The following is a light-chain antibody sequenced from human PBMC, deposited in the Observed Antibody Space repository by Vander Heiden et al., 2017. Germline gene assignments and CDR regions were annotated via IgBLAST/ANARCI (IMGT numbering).Light chain of an antibody. CDR3: QAWDSSSDHVV. CDR2: DDS. Sequence: SYVLTQPPSVSVAPGQTARISCGGNDIGNKAVHWYQQKPGQAPVLVVYDDSDRPSGIPERFSGSNSANTATLTINRVEAGDEADYYCQAWDSSSDHVVFGGGTKLTVL. V-gene: IGLV3-21*02. CDR1: DIGNKA. J-gene: IGLJ2*01.